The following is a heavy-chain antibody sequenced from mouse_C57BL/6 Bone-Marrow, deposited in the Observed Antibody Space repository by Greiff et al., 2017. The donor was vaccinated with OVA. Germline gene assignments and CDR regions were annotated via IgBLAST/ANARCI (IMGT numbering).Heavy chain of an antibody. Sequence: QVTLKVSGPGILQPSQTLSLTCSFSGFSLSTFGMGVGWIRQPSGKGLEWLAHIWWGDDKYYNPALKSRPIISKATSNNQVFLKVANVDTADTATYYGARIATVVPFDYWGQGTTLTVSS. CDR1: GFSLSTFGMG. CDR2: IWWGDDK. J-gene: IGHJ2*01. V-gene: IGHV8-8*01. D-gene: IGHD1-1*01. CDR3: ARIATVVPFDY.